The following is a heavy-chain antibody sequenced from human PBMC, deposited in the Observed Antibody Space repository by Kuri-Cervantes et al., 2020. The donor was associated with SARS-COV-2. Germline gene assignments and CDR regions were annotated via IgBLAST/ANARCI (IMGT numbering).Heavy chain of an antibody. CDR2: ISSSSSYI. CDR3: ARDLRLGKSLDY. Sequence: GESLKISCAASGFTFSSYSINWVRQAPGKGLEWVSSISSSSSYIYYADSVKGRFTISRDNAKNSLYLQMSSLRDEDPAVYYCARDLRLGKSLDYWGQGTLVTDSS. D-gene: IGHD7-27*01. V-gene: IGHV3-21*01. J-gene: IGHJ4*02. CDR1: GFTFSSYS.